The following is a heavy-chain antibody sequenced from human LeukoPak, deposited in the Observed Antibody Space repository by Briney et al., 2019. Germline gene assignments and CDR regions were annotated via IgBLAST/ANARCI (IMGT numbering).Heavy chain of an antibody. D-gene: IGHD5-18*01. CDR3: ARDKRGYSYGLSY. J-gene: IGHJ4*02. Sequence: PGGSLRLSCAASGFTFSSYSMNWVRQAPGKGLEWVSSISSSSSYIYYADSVKGRFTISRDNAKNSLYLQMNSLRAEDTAVYYCARDKRGYSYGLSYWGQGTLVTVSS. CDR2: ISSSSSYI. V-gene: IGHV3-21*01. CDR1: GFTFSSYS.